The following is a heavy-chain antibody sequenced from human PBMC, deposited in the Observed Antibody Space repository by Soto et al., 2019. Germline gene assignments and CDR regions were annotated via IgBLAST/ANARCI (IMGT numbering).Heavy chain of an antibody. CDR2: TYYRTRWYN. V-gene: IGHV6-1*01. Sequence: SQTLSLTCAISGDSVSSNRAAWNWIRQSPSRGLEWLGRTYYRTRWYNDYAVSVKGRITINPDPSKNRFSLQLNSVTPEDTAVYYCAAATRGYLYYGLDVWGQGTTVTSP. J-gene: IGHJ6*02. D-gene: IGHD5-12*01. CDR3: AAATRGYLYYGLDV. CDR1: GDSVSSNRAA.